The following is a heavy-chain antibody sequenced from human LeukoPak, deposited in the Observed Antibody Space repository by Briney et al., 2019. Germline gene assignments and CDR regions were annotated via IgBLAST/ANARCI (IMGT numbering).Heavy chain of an antibody. CDR1: GGSISSSSYY. CDR2: IYYSGST. Sequence: PSETLSLTCTVSGGSISSSSYYWGWIRQPPGKGLEWIGSIYYSGSTYYNPSLKSRVTISVDTSKNQFSLKLSSVTAADTAVYYCARHPSYYYDSSGYQNWFDPWGQGTLVTVSS. J-gene: IGHJ5*02. D-gene: IGHD3-22*01. CDR3: ARHPSYYYDSSGYQNWFDP. V-gene: IGHV4-39*01.